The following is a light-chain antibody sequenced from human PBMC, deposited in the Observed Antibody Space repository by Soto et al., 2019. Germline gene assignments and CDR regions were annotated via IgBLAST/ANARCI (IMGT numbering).Light chain of an antibody. Sequence: QSALAQPASVSGSPGQSITISCTGTSSDVGTYNLVSWYQHRPGKAPKLIIYEDHKRPSDISDRFSGSKSDNTASLTISGLQGGDEGDFFCCSYAGRSNFPYGLGTGTQVNVL. CDR2: EDH. J-gene: IGLJ1*01. CDR1: SSDVGTYNL. V-gene: IGLV2-23*02. CDR3: CSYAGRSNFPYG.